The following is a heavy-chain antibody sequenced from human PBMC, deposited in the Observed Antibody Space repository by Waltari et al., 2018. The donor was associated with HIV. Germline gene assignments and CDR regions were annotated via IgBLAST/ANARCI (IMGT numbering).Heavy chain of an antibody. CDR1: GVTFRSHA. Sequence: VKLVQSGGGLVQPGGSLRLSCTASGVTFRSHAMSWVRQTPGKGLQWVSTISGIGSLTNDADAANGRFTISRDKSENTLFLQMTRLRVEDTARYFCAKDFDTSGLPYVVIDSWGQGTLVTVSS. CDR2: ISGIGSLT. D-gene: IGHD3-22*01. CDR3: AKDFDTSGLPYVVIDS. V-gene: IGHV3-23*04. J-gene: IGHJ4*02.